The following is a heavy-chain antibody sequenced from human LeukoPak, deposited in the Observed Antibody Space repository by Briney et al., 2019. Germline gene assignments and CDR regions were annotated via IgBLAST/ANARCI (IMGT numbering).Heavy chain of an antibody. Sequence: GGSLRLSCAASGFTFSSYAMSWVRQAPVKVLEWVSAISGSGGSTYYADSVKGRFTISRDNSKNTLYLQMNSLRAEDTAVYYCAKGGSNHDFDYWGQGTLVTVSS. V-gene: IGHV3-23*01. CDR1: GFTFSSYA. CDR3: AKGGSNHDFDY. CDR2: ISGSGGST. D-gene: IGHD1-14*01. J-gene: IGHJ4*02.